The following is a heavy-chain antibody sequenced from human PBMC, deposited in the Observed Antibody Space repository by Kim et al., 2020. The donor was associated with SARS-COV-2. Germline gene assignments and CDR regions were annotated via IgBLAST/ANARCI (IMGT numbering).Heavy chain of an antibody. CDR1: GGSISSGGYY. CDR3: ARDRGGRRDCSSTSCYVSNGWFDP. Sequence: SETLSLTCTVSGGSISSGGYYWSWIRQHPGKGLEWIGYIYYSGSTYYNPSLKSRVTISVDTSKNQFSLKLSSVTAADTAVYYCARDRGGRRDCSSTSCYVSNGWFDPWGQGTLVTVSS. D-gene: IGHD2-2*01. CDR2: IYYSGST. V-gene: IGHV4-31*03. J-gene: IGHJ5*02.